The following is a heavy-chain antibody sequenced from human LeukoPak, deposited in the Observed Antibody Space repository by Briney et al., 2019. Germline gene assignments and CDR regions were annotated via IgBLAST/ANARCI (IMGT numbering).Heavy chain of an antibody. J-gene: IGHJ4*02. CDR2: LFDSVNT. Sequence: EASETLSLTCTVSGGSISSHYWSWIRQPPGKGLEWIAYLFDSVNTKDNPSLQSRLTLSVDTSKNQFSLRLSSVTAADTAVYYCAAIKRGSIFGYFDFWGQGIKVTVSS. D-gene: IGHD5-18*01. V-gene: IGHV4-59*11. CDR1: GGSISSHY. CDR3: AAIKRGSIFGYFDF.